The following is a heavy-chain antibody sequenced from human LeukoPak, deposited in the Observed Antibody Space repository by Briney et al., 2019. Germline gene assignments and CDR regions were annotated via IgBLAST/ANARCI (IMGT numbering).Heavy chain of an antibody. D-gene: IGHD3-22*01. Sequence: PGGSLRLSCAASGFTFSSYSMNWVRQAPGKGLEWVSYISSSGSTIYYADSVKGRFTISRDNAKNSLYLQMNSLRAEDTAVYYCASKNYDSSGYYPQLIHNVAFDIWGQGTMVTVSS. CDR2: ISSSGSTI. CDR3: ASKNYDSSGYYPQLIHNVAFDI. J-gene: IGHJ3*02. V-gene: IGHV3-48*04. CDR1: GFTFSSYS.